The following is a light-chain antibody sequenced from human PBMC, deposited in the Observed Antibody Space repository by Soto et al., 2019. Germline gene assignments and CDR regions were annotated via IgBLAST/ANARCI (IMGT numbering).Light chain of an antibody. J-gene: IGKJ1*01. CDR3: QQYGRSGT. Sequence: PGEIDTLSCRASQRVDGNYLAWYQQKPGQAPRLLIYDASNRATGIPARFSDSGSGTDFTLTISRLEPEDFAVYYCQQYGRSGTFGQGTKVDIK. CDR1: QRVDGNY. CDR2: DAS. V-gene: IGKV3-20*01.